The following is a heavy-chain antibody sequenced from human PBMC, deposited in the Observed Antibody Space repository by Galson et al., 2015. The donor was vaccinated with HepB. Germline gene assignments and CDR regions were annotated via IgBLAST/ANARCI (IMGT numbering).Heavy chain of an antibody. D-gene: IGHD4/OR15-4a*01. CDR2: ISYDGINK. V-gene: IGHV3-30-3*02. J-gene: IGHJ4*02. CDR1: GFTFSNYA. Sequence: SLRLSCAASGFTFSNYAFHWVRQAPGKGLEWVALISYDGINKYYADSLKGRFTISRDKSKNTLFLQMNNMRGEDTALYYCASLETRGMTIMPFDYWGQGTLVTVSS. CDR3: ASLETRGMTIMPFDY.